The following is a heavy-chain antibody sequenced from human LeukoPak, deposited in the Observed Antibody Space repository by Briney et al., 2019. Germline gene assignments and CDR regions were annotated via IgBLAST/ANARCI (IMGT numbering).Heavy chain of an antibody. J-gene: IGHJ4*02. CDR2: ISYDGTNK. Sequence: GRSLRLSCAASGFTFSNYDMHWVRQAPGKVLEWVAVISYDGTNKYYADSVKGRFTISRDNSKSTLYLQMNSLRAEDTAVYYCAKENDFVYWGQGTLVTVSS. D-gene: IGHD3-3*01. CDR1: GFTFSNYD. V-gene: IGHV3-30*18. CDR3: AKENDFVY.